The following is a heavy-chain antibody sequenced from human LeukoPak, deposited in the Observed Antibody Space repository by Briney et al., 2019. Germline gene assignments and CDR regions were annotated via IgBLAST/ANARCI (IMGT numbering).Heavy chain of an antibody. CDR3: ARASYSGGYY. CDR2: INPSDGST. Sequence: ASVKVSCKASGYTFTTYYMHWVRQAPGQGLEWIGIINPSDGSTTYAQRFQGRVTMTRDTSISTAYMELSSLRSDDTAVYYCARASYSGGYYWGQGTLVTVSS. CDR1: GYTFTTYY. V-gene: IGHV1-46*01. J-gene: IGHJ4*02. D-gene: IGHD6-19*01.